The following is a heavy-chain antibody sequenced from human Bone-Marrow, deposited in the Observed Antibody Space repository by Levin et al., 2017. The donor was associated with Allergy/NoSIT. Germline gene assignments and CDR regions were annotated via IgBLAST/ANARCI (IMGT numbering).Heavy chain of an antibody. CDR2: MNPNSGKT. CDR1: GYTFTSYE. J-gene: IGHJ4*02. V-gene: IGHV1-8*01. CDR3: ARYYYDSRGYYELDY. D-gene: IGHD3-22*01. Sequence: VASVKVSCKTSGYTFTSYEINWVRQATGQGLEWMGWMNPNSGKTGYAQKLQGRVTMTRNTSVSTAYMELSSLRSEDTAVYYCARYYYDSRGYYELDYWGQGTLVTVSS.